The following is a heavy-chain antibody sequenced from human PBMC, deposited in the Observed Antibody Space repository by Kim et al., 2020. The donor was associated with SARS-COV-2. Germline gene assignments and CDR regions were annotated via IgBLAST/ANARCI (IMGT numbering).Heavy chain of an antibody. CDR2: IYYSGST. D-gene: IGHD3-22*01. CDR1: GGSISSYY. Sequence: SETLSLTCTVSGGSISSYYWSWIRQPPGKGLEWIGYIYYSGSTNYNPSLKSRVTISVDTSKNQFSLKLSSVTAADTAVYYCARGIGGYYDSSGLGFDYWGQGTLVTVSS. CDR3: ARGIGGYYDSSGLGFDY. J-gene: IGHJ4*02. V-gene: IGHV4-59*08.